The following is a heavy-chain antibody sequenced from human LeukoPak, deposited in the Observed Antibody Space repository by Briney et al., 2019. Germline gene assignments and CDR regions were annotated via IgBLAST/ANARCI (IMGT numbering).Heavy chain of an antibody. D-gene: IGHD3-22*01. J-gene: IGHJ4*02. CDR3: AKDLGMIVVQSYFVY. V-gene: IGHV3-33*06. Sequence: PGGSLRLSCVASGFTFSTYGMHWVRQAPGKGLEWVADIWYDGSKKFYAESVKGRFSISRDDYKNTLNLQMNSLRAEDTAVYYCAKDLGMIVVQSYFVYWGQGTLVTVSS. CDR1: GFTFSTYG. CDR2: IWYDGSKK.